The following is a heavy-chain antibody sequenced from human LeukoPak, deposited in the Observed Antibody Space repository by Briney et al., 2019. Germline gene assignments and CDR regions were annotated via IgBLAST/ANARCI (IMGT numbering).Heavy chain of an antibody. D-gene: IGHD6-13*01. CDR3: ARLRADSSSYGSDDAFDI. Sequence: GGSLRLSCAASGFTFSSYAMSWVRQAPGKGLEWVSAISGSGGSTYYADSVKGRFTISRDNSKNTLYLQMNSLGAEDTAVYYCARLRADSSSYGSDDAFDIWGQGTMVTVSS. V-gene: IGHV3-23*01. J-gene: IGHJ3*02. CDR2: ISGSGGST. CDR1: GFTFSSYA.